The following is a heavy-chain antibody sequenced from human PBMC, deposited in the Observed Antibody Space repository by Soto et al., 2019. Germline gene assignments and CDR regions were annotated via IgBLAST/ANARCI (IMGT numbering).Heavy chain of an antibody. V-gene: IGHV1-24*01. J-gene: IGHJ5*02. D-gene: IGHD3-16*01. CDR3: ATDRMGENWFDP. CDR2: FDPEDGET. Sequence: GASVKVSCKAIGYSFTSHYIHWVRQAPGKGLEWMGGFDPEDGETIYAQKFQGRVTMTEDTSTDTAYMELSSLRSEDTAVYYCATDRMGENWFDPWGQGTLVTVSS. CDR1: GYSFTSHY.